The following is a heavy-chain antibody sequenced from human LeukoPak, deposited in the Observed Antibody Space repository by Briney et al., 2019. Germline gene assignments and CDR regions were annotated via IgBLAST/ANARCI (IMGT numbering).Heavy chain of an antibody. CDR3: ARGRGWVDY. CDR1: GFTFNTYW. J-gene: IGHJ4*02. D-gene: IGHD3-16*01. V-gene: IGHV3-7*01. Sequence: PGGSLRLSCAASGFTFNTYWMTWVRQAPGKGLEWVANIGYVGGEKYYVDSVKGLFTISRDNTKNSLFLQMNSLRVDDMAVYYCARGRGWVDYWGQGTLVTVSS. CDR2: IGYVGGEK.